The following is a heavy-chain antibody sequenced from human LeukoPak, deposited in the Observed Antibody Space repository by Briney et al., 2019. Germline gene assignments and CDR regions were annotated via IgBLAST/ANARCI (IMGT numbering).Heavy chain of an antibody. V-gene: IGHV3-33*01. D-gene: IGHD2-8*02. Sequence: GGSLRLSWAASGFTFSTYGIHWVRQPPAKGLESVALIWFDGSKRYYGDSLKGRFTVSRDNSKNTLYLQVDSLRAEDTAVYYCARCTGGSCVFDYWGQGTLVTVSS. CDR1: GFTFSTYG. CDR2: IWFDGSKR. J-gene: IGHJ4*02. CDR3: ARCTGGSCVFDY.